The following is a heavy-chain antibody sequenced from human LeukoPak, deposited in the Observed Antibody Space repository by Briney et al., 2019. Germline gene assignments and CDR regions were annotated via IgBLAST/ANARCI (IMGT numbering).Heavy chain of an antibody. Sequence: GGSLRLSCAASGFTFSSYGMHWVGQAPGKGLEWVAVISYDGSNKYYADSVKGRFTISRDNSKNTLYLQMNSLRAEDTAVYYCAKDRWRQSWFDYWGQGTLVTVSS. CDR2: ISYDGSNK. CDR1: GFTFSSYG. D-gene: IGHD3-16*02. J-gene: IGHJ4*02. CDR3: AKDRWRQSWFDY. V-gene: IGHV3-30*18.